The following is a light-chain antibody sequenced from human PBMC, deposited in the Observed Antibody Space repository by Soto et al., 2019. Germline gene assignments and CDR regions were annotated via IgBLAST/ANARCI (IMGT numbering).Light chain of an antibody. Sequence: DIQMTQSPSSLSASVGDRVTITCRASQGISNYLAWYQQKPGKVPKLLIYAASTLQSGVPSRFSGSGSGTDFTLTISSLQTEDVVNCYSKKYNSAPYTFGQGTKLEIK. J-gene: IGKJ2*01. CDR3: KKYNSAPYT. CDR2: AAS. CDR1: QGISNY. V-gene: IGKV1-27*01.